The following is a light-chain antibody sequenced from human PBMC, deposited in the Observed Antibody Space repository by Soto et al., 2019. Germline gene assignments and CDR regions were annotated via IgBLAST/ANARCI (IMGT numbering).Light chain of an antibody. J-gene: IGLJ2*01. CDR3: QSYDSSLSALV. Sequence: QSVLTQPPSVSGAPGQRVTISCTGSSCNIGAGYDVHWYQQLPGTAPKLLIYGDTNRPSGVPDGFSASKSGTTASLAITGVPDDDEADYYCQSYDSSLSALVFGGGTKVTVL. V-gene: IGLV1-40*01. CDR1: SCNIGAGYD. CDR2: GDT.